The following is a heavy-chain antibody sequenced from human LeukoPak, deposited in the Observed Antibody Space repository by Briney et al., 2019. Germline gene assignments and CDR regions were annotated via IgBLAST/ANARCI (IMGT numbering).Heavy chain of an antibody. D-gene: IGHD2/OR15-2a*01. CDR1: SGSISSDY. CDR3: ARSKYYFDY. Sequence: SETLSLTCTVSSGSISSDYWSWVRQPPGKGVEWIGYIYYSGTTNYIPSLKSRVTMSVDTSKKQFSLRLSSVTAADTAVYYCARSKYYFDYWVQGTLVTVSS. J-gene: IGHJ4*02. V-gene: IGHV4-59*01. CDR2: IYYSGTT.